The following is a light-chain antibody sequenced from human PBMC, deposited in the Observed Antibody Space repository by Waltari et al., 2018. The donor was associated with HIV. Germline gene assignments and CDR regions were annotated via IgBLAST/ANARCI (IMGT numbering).Light chain of an antibody. J-gene: IGLJ2*01. CDR2: DVN. Sequence: QSALTQPPSASGSPGQSVTVSCTGTSSDIGSFNYVPWYQQHPGKAPKLLIYDVNKRPSGVPDRFSASKSGATASLTVSGLLAEDEADYYCAAYAGNNIVIFGGGTKVTV. CDR1: SSDIGSFNY. CDR3: AAYAGNNIVI. V-gene: IGLV2-8*01.